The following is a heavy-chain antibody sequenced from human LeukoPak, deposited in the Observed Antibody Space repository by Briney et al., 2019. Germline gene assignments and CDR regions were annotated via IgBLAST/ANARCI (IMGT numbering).Heavy chain of an antibody. V-gene: IGHV3-20*04. CDR1: GFSFSSYA. J-gene: IGHJ3*02. D-gene: IGHD5-18*01. CDR3: ARLEGQLLVSAFDI. CDR2: INWDGGST. Sequence: GGSLRLSCAASGFSFSSYAMHWVRQAPGRGLEWVSGINWDGGSTGYVDSVKGRFTISRDNAKNSLYLQMNSLRAEDTAVYYCARLEGQLLVSAFDIWGQGTMVTVSS.